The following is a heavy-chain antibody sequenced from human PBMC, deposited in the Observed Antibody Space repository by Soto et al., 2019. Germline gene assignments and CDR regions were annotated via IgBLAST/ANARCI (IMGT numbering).Heavy chain of an antibody. Sequence: SGTPSPTFTVSGGSLSRYYRGWFRQPPGKGLEWIGYIYYSGSTNYNPSLKSRVTISVDTSKNQFSLKLNSMTAADTAVYYCARHNYGSGSTYFDYWGQGTLVTVSS. CDR3: ARHNYGSGSTYFDY. J-gene: IGHJ4*02. V-gene: IGHV4-59*08. CDR1: GGSLSRYY. D-gene: IGHD3-10*01. CDR2: IYYSGST.